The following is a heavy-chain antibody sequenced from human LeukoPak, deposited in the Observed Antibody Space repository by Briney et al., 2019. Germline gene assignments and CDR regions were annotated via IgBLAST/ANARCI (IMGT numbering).Heavy chain of an antibody. CDR3: ARPLLGGYSHDPDFDY. Sequence: APVKVSCKASGYTFTSYGISSVRQAPGQGLEWRGWISAYNGNTNYAQKLQGRGTMTTDTSTSTAYMELRSLRSDDTAVYYCARPLLGGYSHDPDFDYWGQGTLVTVSS. V-gene: IGHV1-18*01. CDR1: GYTFTSYG. CDR2: ISAYNGNT. J-gene: IGHJ4*02. D-gene: IGHD5-18*01.